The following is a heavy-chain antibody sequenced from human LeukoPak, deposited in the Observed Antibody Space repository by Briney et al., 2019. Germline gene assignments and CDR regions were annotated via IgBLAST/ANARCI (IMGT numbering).Heavy chain of an antibody. Sequence: ASVKVSCKASGYTFTSYGISWVRQAPGQGLEWMGWISSYNGNTNYAQKLQGRVTMTTDTSTSTAYMELRSLRSDDTAVYYCARSSYVRQQPYYYYGMDVWGQGTTVTVSS. J-gene: IGHJ6*02. D-gene: IGHD6-13*01. CDR3: ARSSYVRQQPYYYYGMDV. V-gene: IGHV1-18*01. CDR1: GYTFTSYG. CDR2: ISSYNGNT.